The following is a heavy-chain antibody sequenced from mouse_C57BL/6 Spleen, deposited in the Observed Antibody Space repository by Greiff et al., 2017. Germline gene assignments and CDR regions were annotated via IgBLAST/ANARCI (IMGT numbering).Heavy chain of an antibody. Sequence: QVQLQQPGAELVKPGASVKLSCKASGYTFTSYWMHWVKQRPGRGLEWIGRIDPNSGGTKYNEKFKSQATLTVDKPSSTAYMQLSSLTSEDSAVYYCARESYYYGRAGFAYWGQGTLVTVSA. J-gene: IGHJ3*01. CDR3: ARESYYYGRAGFAY. CDR1: GYTFTSYW. D-gene: IGHD1-1*01. V-gene: IGHV1-72*01. CDR2: IDPNSGGT.